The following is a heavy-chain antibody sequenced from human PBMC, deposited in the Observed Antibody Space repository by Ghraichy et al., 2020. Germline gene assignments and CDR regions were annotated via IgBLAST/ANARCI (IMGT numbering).Heavy chain of an antibody. CDR2: ISGSGGST. CDR3: AKDREGYSGSAGY. J-gene: IGHJ4*02. CDR1: GFTFSSYA. D-gene: IGHD5-12*01. Sequence: ETLRLSCAASGFTFSSYAMSWVRQAPGKGLEWVSAISGSGGSTYYADSVKGRFTISRDNSKNTLYLQMNSLRAEDTAVYYCAKDREGYSGSAGYWGQGTLVTVSS. V-gene: IGHV3-23*01.